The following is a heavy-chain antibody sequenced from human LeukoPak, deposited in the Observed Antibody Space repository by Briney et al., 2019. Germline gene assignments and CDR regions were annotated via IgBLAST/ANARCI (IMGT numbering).Heavy chain of an antibody. J-gene: IGHJ3*02. D-gene: IGHD1-26*01. V-gene: IGHV3-23*01. CDR1: GFTFSSYA. CDR2: ISGSGGGT. Sequence: GGSLRLSCAASGFTFSSYAMSWVRQAPEKGLEWVSTISGSGGGTYYADSVKGRFTISRDNSKNTVYLQMNSLRAEDTAVYYCARGVGQDAFDIWGQGTMVTVSS. CDR3: ARGVGQDAFDI.